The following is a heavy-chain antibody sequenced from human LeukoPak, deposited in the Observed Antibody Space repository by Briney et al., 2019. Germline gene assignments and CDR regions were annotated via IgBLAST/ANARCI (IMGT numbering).Heavy chain of an antibody. Sequence: GGSLRLSCAASGFTFSNAWMSWVRQAPGKGLEWVGRIKSKTDGGTTDYAAPVKGRFTISRDDSKNTLYLQMNSLKTEDTAVYYCTTVEFAYSSGWYGSRRYIYDYWGQGTLVTVSS. J-gene: IGHJ4*02. CDR2: IKSKTDGGTT. CDR3: TTVEFAYSSGWYGSRRYIYDY. CDR1: GFTFSNAW. V-gene: IGHV3-15*01. D-gene: IGHD6-19*01.